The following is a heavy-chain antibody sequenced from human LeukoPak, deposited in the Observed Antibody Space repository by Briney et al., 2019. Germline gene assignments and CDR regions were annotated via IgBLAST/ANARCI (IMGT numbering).Heavy chain of an antibody. CDR1: VASTSGYY. V-gene: IGHV4-4*07. CDR3: AGGVNSYRSAWYFDV. J-gene: IGHJ2*01. D-gene: IGHD3-16*02. Sequence: SGTPSLTSGNSVASTSGYYWRWIRQPAGKGLEWIGRIYTSGSTDYNPSLRSRVTTSVDTSKQQFSLRLTSVTAEHTALYYCAGGVNSYRSAWYFDVWGSGTLVSVSS. CDR2: IYTSGST.